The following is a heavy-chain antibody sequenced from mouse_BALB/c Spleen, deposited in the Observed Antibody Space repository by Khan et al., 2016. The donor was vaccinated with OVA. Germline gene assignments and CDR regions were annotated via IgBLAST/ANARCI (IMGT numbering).Heavy chain of an antibody. CDR2: INSNTGEA. CDR3: GRGGRRAIDY. D-gene: IGHD3-3*01. V-gene: IGHV9-3-1*01. J-gene: IGHJ4*01. Sequence: QIQLVQSGPELKKPGETVKISCKASGYTFTNYGMNWVKQAPGKGLKWMGWINSNTGEATYAADFKGRFAFSLEPSASPAYLQIKNLKKEDTATYFGGRGGRRAIDYWGQGTSVTVSS. CDR1: GYTFTNYG.